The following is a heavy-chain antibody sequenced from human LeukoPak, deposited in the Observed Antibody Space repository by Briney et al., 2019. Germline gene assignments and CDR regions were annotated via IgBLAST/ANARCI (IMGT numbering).Heavy chain of an antibody. V-gene: IGHV3-48*03. Sequence: GVSLRLSCVASGFSFKTYEMNWVRQAPGKGLEWISYISVGGSDEDYADSVKGRFSISRDNAKNSLFLQMNSLRVEDTAVYYCARDVGLNNGLPAWGQGTLVTVSS. J-gene: IGHJ5*02. D-gene: IGHD5-24*01. CDR2: ISVGGSDE. CDR3: ARDVGLNNGLPA. CDR1: GFSFKTYE.